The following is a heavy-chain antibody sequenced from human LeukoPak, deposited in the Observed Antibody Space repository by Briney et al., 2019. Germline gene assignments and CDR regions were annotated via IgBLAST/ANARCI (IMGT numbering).Heavy chain of an antibody. Sequence: PGGSLRLSCAASGSTFSSYWMNWARQAPGKGLEWVAGINHNGNVNYYVDSVKGRFTISRDNAKNSLYLQMSNLRAEDTAVYFCARGGGLDVWGQGATVTVSS. CDR1: GSTFSSYW. D-gene: IGHD3-16*01. CDR2: INHNGNVN. V-gene: IGHV3-7*03. CDR3: ARGGGLDV. J-gene: IGHJ6*02.